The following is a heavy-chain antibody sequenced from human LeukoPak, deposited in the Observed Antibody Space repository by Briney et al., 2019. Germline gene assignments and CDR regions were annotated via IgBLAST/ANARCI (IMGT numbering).Heavy chain of an antibody. Sequence: GGSLRLSCAASGFTFSSYGMHWVRQAPGKGLEWVAFIRYDGSNKYYADSVKGRFTISRDNSKNTVYLQMNSLRAEDTAVYYCAKGSIAAAMAGQWNAFDIWGQGTMVTVSS. J-gene: IGHJ3*02. CDR1: GFTFSSYG. CDR2: IRYDGSNK. V-gene: IGHV3-30*02. CDR3: AKGSIAAAMAGQWNAFDI. D-gene: IGHD6-13*01.